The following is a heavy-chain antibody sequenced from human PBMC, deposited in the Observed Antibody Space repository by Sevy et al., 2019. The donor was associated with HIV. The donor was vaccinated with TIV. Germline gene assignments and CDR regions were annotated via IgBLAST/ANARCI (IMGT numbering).Heavy chain of an antibody. Sequence: GGSLRLSCTVSGVTVSSNFISWVRQAPGKGLEWVSVIWLTGATYYADSVKGRFTISRDNSKNTVYLDMSSLRADDTAVYFCARGKRDSDYYGSFDYWGQGTLVTVSS. CDR3: ARGKRDSDYYGSFDY. CDR1: GVTVSSNF. J-gene: IGHJ4*02. D-gene: IGHD4-4*01. CDR2: IWLTGAT. V-gene: IGHV3-53*01.